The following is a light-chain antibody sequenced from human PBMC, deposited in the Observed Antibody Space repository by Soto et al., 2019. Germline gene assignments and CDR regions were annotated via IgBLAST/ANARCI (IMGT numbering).Light chain of an antibody. J-gene: IGKJ5*01. V-gene: IGKV3-15*01. CDR2: GAS. Sequence: EIVLTQSPATLSLSPGERATLSCRASQSVSSNLAWYQQKPGQAPRLLIYGASTRATGIPARFSGSGSGTEFTLTISSLQPEDVATYYCQKYNSAPQTFGQGTRLEIK. CDR1: QSVSSN. CDR3: QKYNSAPQT.